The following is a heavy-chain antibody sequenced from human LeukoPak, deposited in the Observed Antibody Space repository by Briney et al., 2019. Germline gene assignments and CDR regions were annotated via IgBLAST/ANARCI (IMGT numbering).Heavy chain of an antibody. J-gene: IGHJ5*02. V-gene: IGHV1-2*02. CDR2: INPNSGGT. Sequence: ASVKVSCKASGYTFTGYYMHWVRQAPGQGLEWMGWINPNSGGTNYAQKFQGRVTMTRDTSISTEYMELSRLRSDDTAVYYCARVVVAAKGFDPWGQGTLVTVSS. D-gene: IGHD2-15*01. CDR1: GYTFTGYY. CDR3: ARVVVAAKGFDP.